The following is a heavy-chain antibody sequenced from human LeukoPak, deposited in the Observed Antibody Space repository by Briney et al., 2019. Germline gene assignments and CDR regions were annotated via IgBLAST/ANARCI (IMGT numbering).Heavy chain of an antibody. CDR2: IYYTGST. Sequence: PSETLSLTRIVSGGSLSNYYWSWIRQPPGKGLEWIAYIYYTGSTNYNPSLKSRVTISVDTSKNQFSLKLSSVTAADTAVYHCARGYSSGRIDSWGQGTLVTVSS. J-gene: IGHJ4*02. D-gene: IGHD6-19*01. V-gene: IGHV4-59*01. CDR3: ARGYSSGRIDS. CDR1: GGSLSNYY.